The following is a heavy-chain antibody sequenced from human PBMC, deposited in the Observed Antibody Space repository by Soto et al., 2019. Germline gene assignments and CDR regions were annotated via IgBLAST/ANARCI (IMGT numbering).Heavy chain of an antibody. CDR3: AKGGRYSDSELDS. J-gene: IGHJ4*02. CDR1: GFTFSNHA. V-gene: IGHV3-23*05. Sequence: EVQLLDSGGGLVQPGGSLRLSCAASGFTFSNHAMTWVRQAPGKGLEWVSTISMTAKSLYYADSVKGRFTISRDNSRDTLYLQMSSLTAEDTALYFCAKGGRYSDSELDSWGQGTLVTVSS. D-gene: IGHD4-17*01. CDR2: ISMTAKSL.